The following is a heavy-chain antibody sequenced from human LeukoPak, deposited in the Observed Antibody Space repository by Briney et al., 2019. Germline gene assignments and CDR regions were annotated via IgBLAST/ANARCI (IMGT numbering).Heavy chain of an antibody. CDR1: GFTFSNYA. Sequence: GGSLRLSCAASGFTFSNYAMHWVRQAPGKELEWVALISYDGSNRDYADSVKGRFTISRDDSKNTLYLQMNSLRAEDTAVYYCAKDDWEYCSGGSCYSDYWGQGTLVTVSS. V-gene: IGHV3-30*04. D-gene: IGHD2-15*01. J-gene: IGHJ4*02. CDR2: ISYDGSNR. CDR3: AKDDWEYCSGGSCYSDY.